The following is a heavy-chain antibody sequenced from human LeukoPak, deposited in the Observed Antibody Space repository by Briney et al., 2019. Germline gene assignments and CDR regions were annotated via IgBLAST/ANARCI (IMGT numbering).Heavy chain of an antibody. J-gene: IGHJ4*02. D-gene: IGHD3-22*01. CDR1: GFTFSSYA. CDR2: ISYDGSNK. Sequence: PGGSLRLSCAASGFTFSSYAMHWVRQAPGKGLEWVAVISYDGSNKYYADSVKGRFTISRDNSKSTLYLQMNSLRAEDTAVYYCAKAPFDTSGLSSPNYFDYWGQGTLVTVSS. CDR3: AKAPFDTSGLSSPNYFDY. V-gene: IGHV3-30-3*01.